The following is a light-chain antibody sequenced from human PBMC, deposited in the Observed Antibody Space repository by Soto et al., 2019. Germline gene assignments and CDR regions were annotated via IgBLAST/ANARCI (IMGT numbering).Light chain of an antibody. CDR2: GAS. J-gene: IGKJ3*01. CDR3: QHYDNSPFT. Sequence: EIVLTQSPGTLSLSPGDRATLSCRSSQSVSSSYLAWFQQKPGQAPRLLIYGASSRATGIPDRFSGSGSGTDFTLTISRLEPEDFAVYYCQHYDNSPFTFGPGTRVDIK. CDR1: QSVSSSY. V-gene: IGKV3-20*01.